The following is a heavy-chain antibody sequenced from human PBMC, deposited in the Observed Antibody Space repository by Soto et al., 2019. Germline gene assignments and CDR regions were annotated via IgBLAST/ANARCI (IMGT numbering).Heavy chain of an antibody. CDR1: GFTLSSYS. Sequence: GELLTLPCAVSGFTLSSYSLPWIRQAPGKGLEWVALILSDGSNKYYADSVKDRFTTSRDNSKNTMYLQMNSLSVEDTAVYYCARDDEGGSDCDLGYWGQGALVTVSS. D-gene: IGHD1-26*01. CDR3: ARDDEGGSDCDLGY. V-gene: IGHV3-30-3*01. J-gene: IGHJ4*02. CDR2: ILSDGSNK.